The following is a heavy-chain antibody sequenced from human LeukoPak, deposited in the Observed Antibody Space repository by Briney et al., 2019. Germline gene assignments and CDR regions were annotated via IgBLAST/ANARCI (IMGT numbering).Heavy chain of an antibody. CDR1: GFTFSSYA. V-gene: IGHV3-30*02. CDR2: IRYDGNNK. CDR3: VKDNPLDY. D-gene: IGHD1-14*01. Sequence: PGGSLRLSCAASGFTFSSYAMSWVRQAPGKGLEWVAFIRYDGNNKLYADSMKGRFTISRDNSKNTPYLHINSLRAEDTAVYYCVKDNPLDYWGQGTLVIVSS. J-gene: IGHJ4*02.